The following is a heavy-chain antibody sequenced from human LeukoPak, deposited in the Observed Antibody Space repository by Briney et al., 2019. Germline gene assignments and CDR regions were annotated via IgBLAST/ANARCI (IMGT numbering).Heavy chain of an antibody. CDR2: IYTSGST. D-gene: IGHD3-9*01. CDR1: GGSISSYY. CDR3: AREVRYFDWLLPHTHLGYYYYGMDV. V-gene: IGHV4-4*07. Sequence: PSETLSLTCTVSGGSISSYYWSWIRQPAGKGLEWIGRIYTSGSTNYNPSLKCRVTMSVDTSKNQFSLKLSSVTAADTAVYYCAREVRYFDWLLPHTHLGYYYYGMDVWGQGTTVTVSS. J-gene: IGHJ6*02.